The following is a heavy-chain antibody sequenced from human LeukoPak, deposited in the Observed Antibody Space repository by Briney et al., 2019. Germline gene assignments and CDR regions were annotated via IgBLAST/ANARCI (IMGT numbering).Heavy chain of an antibody. J-gene: IGHJ4*02. D-gene: IGHD6-19*01. V-gene: IGHV3-64*04. Sequence: GGSLRLSCAASGFTFSSNYMHWVRQAPGKGLEYVAAISPSGGTTYYADSVKGRFTISRDNAKKSLYLQMNSLRVEDTAVYYCARDRAQWLLRFAFDDWGQGTLVTVSS. CDR2: ISPSGGTT. CDR3: ARDRAQWLLRFAFDD. CDR1: GFTFSSNY.